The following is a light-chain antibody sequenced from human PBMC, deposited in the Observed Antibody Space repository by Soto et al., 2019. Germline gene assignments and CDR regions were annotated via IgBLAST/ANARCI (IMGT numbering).Light chain of an antibody. V-gene: IGKV4-1*01. J-gene: IGKJ2*01. Sequence: DIVMTQSPESLAVSLGERATINCKSSQSLLYSSNNKNYLAWFQQKPGQPPKLIIYWASIRESGVPDRFSGSGSETDFTLTISSLQAEDVAVYYCQQYYSIPDTVGQGTRLEIK. CDR1: QSLLYSSNNKNY. CDR3: QQYYSIPDT. CDR2: WAS.